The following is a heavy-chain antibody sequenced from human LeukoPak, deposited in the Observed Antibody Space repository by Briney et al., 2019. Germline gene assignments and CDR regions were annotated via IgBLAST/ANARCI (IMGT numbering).Heavy chain of an antibody. CDR1: GFTVSNNY. V-gene: IGHV3-53*01. Sequence: PGGSLRLSCAASGFTVSNNYMSWVRQAPGQGVVWVSLIYGGGTTYYADSVKGRFTISSDSSKNTLYLQMNSLRAEDTAVYYCARAPNYGDYGGQWGRGTLVTVSS. CDR2: IYGGGTT. D-gene: IGHD4-17*01. CDR3: ARAPNYGDYGGQ. J-gene: IGHJ4*02.